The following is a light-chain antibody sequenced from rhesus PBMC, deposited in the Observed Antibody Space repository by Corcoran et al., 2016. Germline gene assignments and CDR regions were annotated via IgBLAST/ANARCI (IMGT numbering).Light chain of an antibody. CDR3: QQSSNSLT. J-gene: IGKJ4*01. CDR2: GAS. V-gene: IGKV3-24*04. CDR1: QSVGSY. Sequence: ETVVTQSPATLSLSPGERATLSCRASQSVGSYLAWYQQKPGQAPRLLIYGASSRATGIPDRFSSSGSGTDFTLTISSLEPEDVGVYYCQQSSNSLTFGGGTKVELK.